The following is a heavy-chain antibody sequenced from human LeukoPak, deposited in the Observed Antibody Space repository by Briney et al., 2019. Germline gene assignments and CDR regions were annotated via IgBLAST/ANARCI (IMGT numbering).Heavy chain of an antibody. V-gene: IGHV3-23*01. CDR2: ISGSGGST. CDR1: GFTFSSYA. J-gene: IGHJ1*01. Sequence: GGSLRLSCAASGFTFSSYAMSWVRQAPGKGLEWVSAISGSGGSTYYADSVKGRFTISRDNSKNTLYLQMNSLRAEDTAVYYCAKDLHDFWSGYPGEFQHWGQGTLVTVSS. D-gene: IGHD3-3*01. CDR3: AKDLHDFWSGYPGEFQH.